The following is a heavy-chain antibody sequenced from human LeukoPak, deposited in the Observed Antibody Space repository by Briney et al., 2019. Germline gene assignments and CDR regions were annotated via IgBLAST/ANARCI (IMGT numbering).Heavy chain of an antibody. CDR1: GFTFSNYW. CDR2: INERATII. Sequence: AGGSLRLSCAASGFTFSNYWMHWVRQAPEKGLEWVSRINERATIISYADSVKGRFTISRENARNTLYLQMNSLTAEDTAVYYCVRDLILVWTPGDDFDHWGQGTLVTVSS. CDR3: VRDLILVWTPGDDFDH. V-gene: IGHV3-74*01. J-gene: IGHJ4*02. D-gene: IGHD3-16*01.